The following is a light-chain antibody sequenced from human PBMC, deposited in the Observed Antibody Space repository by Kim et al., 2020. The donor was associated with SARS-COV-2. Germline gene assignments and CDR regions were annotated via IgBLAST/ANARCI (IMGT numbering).Light chain of an antibody. CDR3: QQYGDSPPWT. V-gene: IGKV3-20*01. CDR2: GSF. Sequence: SHGERATHTCRACQTVCARYLAWYQQKPGQGARLRKRGSFTRAPGVPDRFNGSGSGTDFMLTISSLEPEGSAVYYCQQYGDSPPWTFGRGNKLEI. CDR1: QTVCARY. J-gene: IGKJ2*02.